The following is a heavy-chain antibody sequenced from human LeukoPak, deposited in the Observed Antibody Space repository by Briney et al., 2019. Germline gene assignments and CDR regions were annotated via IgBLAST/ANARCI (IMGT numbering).Heavy chain of an antibody. V-gene: IGHV3-23*01. CDR1: GFTFSSYA. Sequence: PGGSLGLSCAASGFTFSSYAMSWVRQAPGKGLEWVPAISGSGGSTYYADSVKGRFTISRDNSKNTLYLQMNSLRAEDTAVYYCAKALIAAAGTWDYWGQGTLVTVSS. CDR2: ISGSGGST. J-gene: IGHJ4*02. D-gene: IGHD6-13*01. CDR3: AKALIAAAGTWDY.